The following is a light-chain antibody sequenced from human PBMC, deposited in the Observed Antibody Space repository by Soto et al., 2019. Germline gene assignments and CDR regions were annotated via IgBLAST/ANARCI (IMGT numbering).Light chain of an antibody. V-gene: IGKV1-17*01. Sequence: DIQMTQSPSSLSASVGGRVTITCRASQDIGTSLDWFQQKPGKAPKRLIYTMSDLQSGVPSRFSGGGSGTEFTLTISSLQPEDFATYYCQQYYAFSVAFGPGTKVDIK. CDR1: QDIGTS. CDR3: QQYYAFSVA. CDR2: TMS. J-gene: IGKJ3*01.